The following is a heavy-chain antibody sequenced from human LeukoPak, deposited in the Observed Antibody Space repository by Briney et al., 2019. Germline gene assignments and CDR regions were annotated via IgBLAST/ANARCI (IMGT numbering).Heavy chain of an antibody. CDR3: ATDLDEQSRYYYDSSGYSQRNY. D-gene: IGHD3-22*01. J-gene: IGHJ4*02. Sequence: VASVKVSCKASGYTFTSYGISWVRQAPGKGLEWMGGFDPEDGETIYAQKFQGRVTMTEDTSTDTAYMELSSLRSEDTAVYYCATDLDEQSRYYYDSSGYSQRNYWGQGTLVTVSS. CDR1: GYTFTSYG. CDR2: FDPEDGET. V-gene: IGHV1-24*01.